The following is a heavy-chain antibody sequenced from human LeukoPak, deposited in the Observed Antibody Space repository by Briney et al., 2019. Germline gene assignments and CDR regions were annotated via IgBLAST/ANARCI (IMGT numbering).Heavy chain of an antibody. J-gene: IGHJ6*03. V-gene: IGHV4-59*01. D-gene: IGHD3-10*01. CDR2: IYYSGST. Sequence: PSETLSLTCTVSGGSISSYYWSWIRQPPGKGLEWIGYIYYSGSTNYNPPLKSRVTISVDTSKNQFSLKLSSVTAADTAVYYCARRSVTMVRGVIGYYYYYYYMDVWGKGTTVTVSS. CDR3: ARRSVTMVRGVIGYYYYYYYMDV. CDR1: GGSISSYY.